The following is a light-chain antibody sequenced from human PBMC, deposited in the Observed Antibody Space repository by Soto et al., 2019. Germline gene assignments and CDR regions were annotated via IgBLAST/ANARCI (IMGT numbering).Light chain of an antibody. V-gene: IGKV1-27*01. CDR3: QKFNSAPFT. CDR2: AAF. Sequence: DMQMTQSPSSLSASVGDRVTITCRASRGIGKYLAWYQQKPGKVPKLLIYAAFILQSGVPSRFSGSGSGTDFTLTISSLQPEDVATYYCQKFNSAPFTFGGGTKVDIK. CDR1: RGIGKY. J-gene: IGKJ4*01.